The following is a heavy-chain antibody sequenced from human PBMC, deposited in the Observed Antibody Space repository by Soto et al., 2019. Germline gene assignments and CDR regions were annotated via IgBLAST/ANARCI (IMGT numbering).Heavy chain of an antibody. CDR2: INAGNGNT. J-gene: IGHJ6*02. CDR1: GYTFTSYA. Sequence: ASVKVSCKASGYTFTSYAMDWVRQAPGQRLEWMGWINAGNGNTKYSQKFQGRVTITRDTSASTAYMELSSLRSEDTAVYYCARQRYFDWSTDYYGMDVWGQGTTVTVSS. CDR3: ARQRYFDWSTDYYGMDV. D-gene: IGHD3-9*01. V-gene: IGHV1-3*01.